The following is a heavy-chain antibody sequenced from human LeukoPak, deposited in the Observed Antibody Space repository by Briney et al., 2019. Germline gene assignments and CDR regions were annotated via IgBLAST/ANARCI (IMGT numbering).Heavy chain of an antibody. D-gene: IGHD3-3*01. CDR2: ISYDGSNK. CDR1: GFTFSSYA. J-gene: IGHJ4*02. V-gene: IGHV3-30-3*01. CDR3: ARGSGYSVDY. Sequence: GGSLRLSCAASGFTFSSYAMHWVRQAPGKGLEWVAVISYDGSNKYYADSVKGRFIISRDNSKNTLYLQMNGLRAEDTAVYYCARGSGYSVDYWGQGTLVTVSS.